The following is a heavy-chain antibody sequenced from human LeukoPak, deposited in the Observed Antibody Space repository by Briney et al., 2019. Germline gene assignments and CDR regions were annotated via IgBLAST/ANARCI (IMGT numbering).Heavy chain of an antibody. CDR2: IYYSGST. CDR3: ARIRDSSGPFDAFDI. CDR1: GGSISSYY. Sequence: SEALSLTCTVSGGSISSYYWSWIRQPPGKGLEWIGYIYYSGSTNYNPSLKSRVTISVDTSKNQFSLKLSSVTAADTAVYYCARIRDSSGPFDAFDIWGQGTMVTVSS. V-gene: IGHV4-59*01. J-gene: IGHJ3*02. D-gene: IGHD3-22*01.